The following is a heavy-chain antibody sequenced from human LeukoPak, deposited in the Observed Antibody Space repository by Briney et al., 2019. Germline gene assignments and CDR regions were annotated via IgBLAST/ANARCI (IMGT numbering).Heavy chain of an antibody. CDR1: GYTFTSYY. D-gene: IGHD2-21*01. CDR3: AWGDVIGVYFVY. Sequence: ASVKVSCKASGYTFTSYYMHWVRHAPGQGLEWMGIINPSGGSTSYAQKFQGRVTMTRDTSTSTVYMELSSLRSEDTAVYYCAWGDVIGVYFVYWGQGTLVSVSS. V-gene: IGHV1-46*01. J-gene: IGHJ4*02. CDR2: INPSGGST.